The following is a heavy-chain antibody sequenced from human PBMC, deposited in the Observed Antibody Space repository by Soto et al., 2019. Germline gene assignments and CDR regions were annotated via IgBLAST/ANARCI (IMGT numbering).Heavy chain of an antibody. CDR3: ARVRILSGLFRSFDY. CDR2: IYPGYSDT. Sequence: PGESLKISCKGSGYSFTNYWIGWVRQMPGKGLEWMGSIYPGYSDTRYSPSFQGQVTISVDKSISTAYLQWSSLKASDTAMYYCARVRILSGLFRSFDYWGQGTQVTVSS. CDR1: GYSFTNYW. J-gene: IGHJ4*02. V-gene: IGHV5-51*01. D-gene: IGHD3-10*01.